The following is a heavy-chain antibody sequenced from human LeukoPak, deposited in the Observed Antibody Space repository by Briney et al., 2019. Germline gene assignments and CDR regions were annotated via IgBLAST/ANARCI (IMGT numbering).Heavy chain of an antibody. J-gene: IGHJ4*02. CDR2: ISSSSSYI. D-gene: IGHD3-16*02. Sequence: GGSLRLSCAASGFTFSSYSMNWVRQAPGKGLEWVSSISSSSSYIYYADSVKGRLTISRDNAKNTLYLQMNSLGAEDTAVYYCAKDGDYVWGSYRYYYFDYWGQGTLVTVSS. CDR1: GFTFSSYS. CDR3: AKDGDYVWGSYRYYYFDY. V-gene: IGHV3-21*01.